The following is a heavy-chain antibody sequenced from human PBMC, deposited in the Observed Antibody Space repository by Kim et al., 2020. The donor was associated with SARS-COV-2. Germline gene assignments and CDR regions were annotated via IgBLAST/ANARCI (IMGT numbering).Heavy chain of an antibody. Sequence: ASVKVSCKASGYTFSGYLIHWVRQAPGQGLEWMGWINPNSGSTNYAQKFQGRVTMTRDTSISTAYMELTGLTSDDTALYNCARDVGIWYFDLWGRGTLVT. V-gene: IGHV1-2*02. D-gene: IGHD1-26*01. CDR2: INPNSGST. J-gene: IGHJ2*01. CDR3: ARDVGIWYFDL. CDR1: GYTFSGYL.